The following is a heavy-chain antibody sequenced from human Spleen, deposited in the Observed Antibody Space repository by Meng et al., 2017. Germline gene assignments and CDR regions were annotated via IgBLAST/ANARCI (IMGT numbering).Heavy chain of an antibody. Sequence: QVRRQESVPGLVQPSQTLSLTCTVSGDSFSSGGYYWSWIRQHPGKGLEWIGYSYSSGNTNYNPSLKSRVTISVEKSKNQFSLSVTSVNGADTAVYYCARYAIVAGVFDLWGRGTLVTVSS. J-gene: IGHJ2*01. V-gene: IGHV4-31*03. CDR1: GDSFSSGGYY. D-gene: IGHD5-12*01. CDR3: ARYAIVAGVFDL. CDR2: SYSSGNT.